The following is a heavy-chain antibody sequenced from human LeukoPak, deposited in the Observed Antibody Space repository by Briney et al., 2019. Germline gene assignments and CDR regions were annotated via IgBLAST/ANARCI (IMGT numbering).Heavy chain of an antibody. J-gene: IGHJ4*02. Sequence: PGRSLRLSCAASGFTFSSYGMDWVRQAPGKGLEWVAVIWYDGSNKYYADSVKGRFTISRDNSKNTLYLQMNSLRAEDTAVYYCARERVTSTNRKTLIDYWGQGTLVTVSS. V-gene: IGHV3-33*01. CDR1: GFTFSSYG. CDR2: IWYDGSNK. D-gene: IGHD4-11*01. CDR3: ARERVTSTNRKTLIDY.